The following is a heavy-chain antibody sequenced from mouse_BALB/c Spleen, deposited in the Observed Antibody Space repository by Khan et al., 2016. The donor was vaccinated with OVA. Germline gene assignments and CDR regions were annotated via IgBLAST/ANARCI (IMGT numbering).Heavy chain of an antibody. Sequence: QVQLQQSGAELARPGASVKLSCKASGYTFTAYYINWVKQRTGQGLEWIGEISPGSGDTYYNEKFKGKATLPADKSSSTAYMQLSSLTSEASAVYFCARSNYFGYTFAYWGRETLVTVSA. J-gene: IGHJ3*01. D-gene: IGHD1-2*01. CDR3: ARSNYFGYTFAY. CDR2: ISPGSGDT. CDR1: GYTFTAYY. V-gene: IGHV1-77*01.